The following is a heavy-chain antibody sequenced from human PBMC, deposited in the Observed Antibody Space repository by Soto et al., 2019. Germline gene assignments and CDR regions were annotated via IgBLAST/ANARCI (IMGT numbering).Heavy chain of an antibody. D-gene: IGHD3-9*01. Sequence: SETLSLTCTVSGGPLSSYYWSWIRQPPGKGLEWIGYIYYSGSTNYNPSLKSRVTISVDTSKNQFSLKLSSVTAADTAAYYCARTGYAFDIWGQGTMVTVSS. J-gene: IGHJ3*02. CDR1: GGPLSSYY. CDR2: IYYSGST. CDR3: ARTGYAFDI. V-gene: IGHV4-59*01.